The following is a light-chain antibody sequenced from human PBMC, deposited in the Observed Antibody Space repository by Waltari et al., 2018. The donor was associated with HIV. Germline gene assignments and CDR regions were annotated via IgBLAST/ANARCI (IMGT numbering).Light chain of an antibody. V-gene: IGKV1-9*01. CDR2: AAS. CDR3: QQLNSYPQT. CDR1: QGISSY. J-gene: IGKJ1*01. Sequence: DIQLTHSPSFLPASVGDRVTITCRASQGISSYLAWYQQKPGKAPKLLIYAASTLQSGVPSRCSGSGSGTEFTLTISSLQPEEFATYCCQQLNSYPQTFGQGTKVESK.